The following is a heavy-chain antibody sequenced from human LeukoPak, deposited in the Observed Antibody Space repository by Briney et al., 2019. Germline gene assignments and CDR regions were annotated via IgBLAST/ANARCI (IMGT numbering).Heavy chain of an antibody. CDR1: GFTFNNYG. V-gene: IGHV3-23*01. J-gene: IGHJ1*01. CDR2: ISGRGGST. CDR3: AKSSVVVAPAEYFQH. D-gene: IGHD2-15*01. Sequence: GGSLRLSCAASGFTFNNYGMNWVRQAPGKGLEWVSGISGRGGSTYYADSVKGRFSISRDNSKNTLYLQMNSLTAEDTAVYYCAKSSVVVAPAEYFQHWGQGTLVTVSS.